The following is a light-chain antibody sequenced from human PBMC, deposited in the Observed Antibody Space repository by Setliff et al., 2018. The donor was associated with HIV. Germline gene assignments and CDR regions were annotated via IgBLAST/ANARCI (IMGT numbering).Light chain of an antibody. V-gene: IGLV2-23*02. CDR3: CSYACSKTYV. CDR2: EVT. Sequence: QSALTQPASVSGSPGQSITISCTGTSSDVGSFSLVSWYQQEPGKAPKLIIYEVTKRPSGISDRFSGSKSGNTASLSISGPQTEDEADYYCCSYACSKTYVFGIGTKVTVL. CDR1: SSDVGSFSL. J-gene: IGLJ1*01.